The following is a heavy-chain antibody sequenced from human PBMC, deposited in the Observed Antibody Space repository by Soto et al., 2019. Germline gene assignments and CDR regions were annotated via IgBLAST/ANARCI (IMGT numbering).Heavy chain of an antibody. CDR3: ARVRFTRVRGVISLFDY. CDR1: GGTFSSNA. V-gene: IGHV1-69*13. J-gene: IGHJ4*02. D-gene: IGHD3-10*01. Sequence: AAKPCCKASGGTFSSNARSWARQETGQGLEWMGGVIPIFGTANYAQKFQGRATITADDSTRTAYMELSSLRSEDTAVYYCARVRFTRVRGVISLFDYLGQGTLVTVSS. CDR2: VIPIFGTA.